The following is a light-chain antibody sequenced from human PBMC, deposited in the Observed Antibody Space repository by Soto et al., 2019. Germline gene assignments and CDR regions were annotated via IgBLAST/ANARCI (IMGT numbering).Light chain of an antibody. CDR1: NSNIGSNT. J-gene: IGLJ1*01. CDR3: AAWDDSLNGLYV. CDR2: SNN. Sequence: QSVLSQPPSASGTPGQRVTISCSGSNSNIGSNTVNWYQQLPGTAPKLLIHSNNQRPSGVPDRFSGSKSGTSASLAISGLQSEDEAEYYCAAWDDSLNGLYVFGTGT. V-gene: IGLV1-44*01.